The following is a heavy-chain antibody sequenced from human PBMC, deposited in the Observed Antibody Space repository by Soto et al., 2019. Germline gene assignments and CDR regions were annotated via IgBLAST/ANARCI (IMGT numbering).Heavy chain of an antibody. J-gene: IGHJ4*02. D-gene: IGHD1-1*01. CDR1: GGTTSSYT. V-gene: IGHV1-69*02. CDR2: IVTMIGKV. Sequence: QVQLVQSGAEVEKPGSSVKVSCKVSGGTTSSYTIGWVRQAPGQGLQWMGNIVTMIGKVDYAQTFQDRVTLTADKSTRTVYMELRSLRSEDTAVYFCALRAGNWNALGDWGQGTLVTVSS. CDR3: ALRAGNWNALGD.